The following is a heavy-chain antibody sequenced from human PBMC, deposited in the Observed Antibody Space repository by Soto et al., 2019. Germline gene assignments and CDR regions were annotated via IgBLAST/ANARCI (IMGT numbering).Heavy chain of an antibody. J-gene: IGHJ5*02. CDR1: GGSISSYY. D-gene: IGHD2-2*01. CDR3: ARAYQLLSYPNWFDP. CDR2: IYYSGST. V-gene: IGHV4-59*01. Sequence: SETQSLTCTVSGGSISSYYWSWIRQPPGKGLEWIGYIYYSGSTNYNPSLKSRVTISVDTSKNQFSLKLSSVTAADTAVYYCARAYQLLSYPNWFDPWGQGTLVTVSS.